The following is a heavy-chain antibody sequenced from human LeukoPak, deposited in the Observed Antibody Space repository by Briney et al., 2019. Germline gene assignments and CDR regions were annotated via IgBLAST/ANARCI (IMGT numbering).Heavy chain of an antibody. D-gene: IGHD3-3*01. V-gene: IGHV1-46*01. CDR3: ARDQVTIFGVVLNHHFNDGFDY. CDR2: INPSGGST. J-gene: IGHJ4*02. Sequence: ASVKGSCKASGYTFTSYYMHWGRQAPGQGLEWMGIINPSGGSTSYAQKFQGRVTMTRDTSTSTVYMELSSLRSEDTAVYYCARDQVTIFGVVLNHHFNDGFDYWGQGTLVTVSS. CDR1: GYTFTSYY.